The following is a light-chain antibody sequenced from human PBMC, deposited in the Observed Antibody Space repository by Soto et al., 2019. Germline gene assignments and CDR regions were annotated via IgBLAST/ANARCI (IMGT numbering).Light chain of an antibody. CDR1: SSNIGSNY. V-gene: IGLV1-47*02. CDR3: AAWDDSLSGSWV. CDR2: SNN. J-gene: IGLJ3*02. Sequence: QAVVTQPPSASGTPGQRVTISCSGSSSNIGSNYVYWYQQFPGSAPKLLIFSNNQRPSGVPARFAGSKSGTSASLAISGLGSEDEADYYCAAWDDSLSGSWVFGGGTKLTVL.